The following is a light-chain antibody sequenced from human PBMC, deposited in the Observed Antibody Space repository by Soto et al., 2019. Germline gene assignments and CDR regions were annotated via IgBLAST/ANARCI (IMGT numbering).Light chain of an antibody. J-gene: IGLJ1*01. CDR1: SSDVGTYNY. Sequence: QSALTQPASVSGSPGQSITMSCTGTSSDVGTYNYVSWYQQHPGKAPKLIIYEVSNRPSGVSNRFSGSKSGNTAPLTISGLQAEDEADYYCSSYTSSTDYVFGTGTKVTVL. CDR3: SSYTSSTDYV. CDR2: EVS. V-gene: IGLV2-14*01.